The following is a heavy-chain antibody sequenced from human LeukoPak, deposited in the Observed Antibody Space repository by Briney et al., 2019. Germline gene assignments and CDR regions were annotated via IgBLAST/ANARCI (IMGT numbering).Heavy chain of an antibody. V-gene: IGHV4-59*08. J-gene: IGHJ5*02. Sequence: SETLSLTCTVSGGSISTYYWSWIRQPPGKGLEWTGFVYYSGNANYNPSLKSRVTISVDTPKNQFSLRLSSVTAADTAVYYCARQSLGPSRSGTSNIWFDPWGQGTLVTVSS. CDR3: ARQSLGPSRSGTSNIWFDP. D-gene: IGHD3-10*01. CDR1: GGSISTYY. CDR2: VYYSGNA.